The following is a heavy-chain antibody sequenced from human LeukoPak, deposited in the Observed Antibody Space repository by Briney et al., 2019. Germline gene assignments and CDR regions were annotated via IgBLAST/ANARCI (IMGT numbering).Heavy chain of an antibody. V-gene: IGHV4-34*01. CDR1: GGSFSGYY. D-gene: IGHD1-26*01. Sequence: SETLSLTCAVYGGSFSGYYWSWIRQPPGKGLEWIGEINHSGSTNYNPSLRSRVTISVDTSKNQFSLKLSSVTAADTAVYYCARGIVGATDFDYWGQGTLVTVPS. CDR3: ARGIVGATDFDY. CDR2: INHSGST. J-gene: IGHJ4*02.